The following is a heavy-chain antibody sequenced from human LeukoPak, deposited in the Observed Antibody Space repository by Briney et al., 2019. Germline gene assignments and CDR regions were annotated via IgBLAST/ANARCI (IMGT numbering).Heavy chain of an antibody. Sequence: SVKVSCKASGGTFSSYAISWVRQAPGQGLERMGRIIPIFGTANYAQKFQGRVTITTDESTSTAYMELSSLRSEDTAVYYCARGYCSSTSCYVGYFDYWGQGTLVTVSS. CDR3: ARGYCSSTSCYVGYFDY. CDR1: GGTFSSYA. V-gene: IGHV1-69*05. D-gene: IGHD2-2*01. J-gene: IGHJ4*02. CDR2: IIPIFGTA.